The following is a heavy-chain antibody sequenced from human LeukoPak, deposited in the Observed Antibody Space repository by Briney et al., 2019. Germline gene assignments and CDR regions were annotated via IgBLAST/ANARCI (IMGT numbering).Heavy chain of an antibody. Sequence: GGSLRLSCAASGFTFSSYAMHWVRQAPGKGLEWVAVISFDGKISYYADSVKGRFIISRDNSKNTLDLQMNSLRPEDTAGYYCAKELSATPRAAVQTGDAFDVWGQGTMVTVSS. V-gene: IGHV3-30*18. CDR3: AKELSATPRAAVQTGDAFDV. CDR2: ISFDGKIS. J-gene: IGHJ3*01. D-gene: IGHD7-27*01. CDR1: GFTFSSYA.